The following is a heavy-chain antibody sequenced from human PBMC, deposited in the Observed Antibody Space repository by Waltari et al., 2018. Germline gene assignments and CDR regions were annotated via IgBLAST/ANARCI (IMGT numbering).Heavy chain of an antibody. V-gene: IGHV3-23*01. CDR1: GCNFIRYA. CDR3: ARHLYSIDYLELGN. J-gene: IGHJ4*02. D-gene: IGHD3-22*01. CDR2: ISDSGVIT. Sequence: EVHLLESGGGLAQPGGSLRLSCAASGCNFIRYARSWVRQAPGKGLEWVSGISDSGVITKYADSVKGRFTVSRDNSKNTVFLQLNSLRAEDTAIYYCARHLYSIDYLELGNWGQGTLVTVSS.